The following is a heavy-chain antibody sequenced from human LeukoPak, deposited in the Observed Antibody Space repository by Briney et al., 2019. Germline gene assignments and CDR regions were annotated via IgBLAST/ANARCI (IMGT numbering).Heavy chain of an antibody. CDR1: GGSISSSSYY. CDR2: IYYSGST. CDR3: ARHPRSNYGYHYYYMDV. Sequence: TSETLSLTCTVSGGSISSSSYYWGWIRQPPGKGLEWIGSIYYSGSTYYNPSLKSRVTISVDTSKNQFSLKLSSVTAADTAVYYCARHPRSNYGYHYYYMDVWGKGTTVTVSS. D-gene: IGHD4-11*01. V-gene: IGHV4-39*01. J-gene: IGHJ6*03.